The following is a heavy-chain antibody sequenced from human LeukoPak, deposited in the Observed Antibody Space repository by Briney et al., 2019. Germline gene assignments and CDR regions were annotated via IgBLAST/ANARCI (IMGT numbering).Heavy chain of an antibody. Sequence: TGGSLRLSCAASGFTFSSHGMHWVRQAPGKGLEWVAVISYDGSNKYYADSVKGRFTISRDNSKNTLYLQMNSLRAEDTAVYYCAVIAVAGTRDDYWGQGTLVTVSS. J-gene: IGHJ4*02. V-gene: IGHV3-30*03. D-gene: IGHD6-19*01. CDR3: AVIAVAGTRDDY. CDR1: GFTFSSHG. CDR2: ISYDGSNK.